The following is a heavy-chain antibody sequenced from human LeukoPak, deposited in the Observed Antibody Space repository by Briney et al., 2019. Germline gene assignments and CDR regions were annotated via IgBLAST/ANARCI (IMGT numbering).Heavy chain of an antibody. CDR3: ARHYYDSSGYSLAYFDY. CDR2: IYYSGST. D-gene: IGHD3-22*01. J-gene: IGHJ4*02. Sequence: PSETLSLTCTVSGGSISSYYWSWIRQPPGKGLEWIGYIYYSGSTNYNPSLRTRVTISVDTSKNQFSLKLSSVTAADTAVYYCARHYYDSSGYSLAYFDYWGQGTLVTVSS. CDR1: GGSISSYY. V-gene: IGHV4-59*08.